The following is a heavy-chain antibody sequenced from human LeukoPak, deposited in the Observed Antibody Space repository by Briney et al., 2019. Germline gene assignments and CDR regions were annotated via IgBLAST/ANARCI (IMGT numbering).Heavy chain of an antibody. V-gene: IGHV3-30-3*01. Sequence: GGSLRLSCAASGFTFSSYAMHRVRQAPGKGLEWVAVISYDGSNKYYADSVKGRFTISRDNSKNTLYLQMNSLRAEDTAVYYCARGGAFDYWGQGTLVTVSS. CDR3: ARGGAFDY. D-gene: IGHD1-26*01. CDR1: GFTFSSYA. J-gene: IGHJ4*02. CDR2: ISYDGSNK.